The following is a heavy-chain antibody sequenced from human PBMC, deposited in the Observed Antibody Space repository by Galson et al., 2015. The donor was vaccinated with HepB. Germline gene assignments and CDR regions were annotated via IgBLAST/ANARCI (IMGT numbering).Heavy chain of an antibody. V-gene: IGHV6-1*01. D-gene: IGHD3-10*01. J-gene: IGHJ3*02. CDR2: TYYRSKWYN. CDR1: GDSVSSNSAA. CDR3: ARVLLWFGESDDAFDI. Sequence: CAISGDSVSSNSAAWNRIKQSPSRGLEWLGRTYYRSKWYNDYAVSVKSRITINPDTSKNQFSLQLNSVTPEDTAVYYCARVLLWFGESDDAFDIWGQGTMVTVSS.